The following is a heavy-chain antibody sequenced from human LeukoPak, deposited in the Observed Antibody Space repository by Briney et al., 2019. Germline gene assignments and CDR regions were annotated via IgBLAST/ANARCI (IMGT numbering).Heavy chain of an antibody. CDR1: GFTVSSNY. V-gene: IGHV3-66*01. J-gene: IGHJ5*02. CDR3: ARAQYGSSSGYYWFDP. Sequence: GGSLRLSCAASGFTVSSNYMSWVRQAPGKGLEWVSVIYSGDSTYYADSVKGRFTISRDNSKNTLYLQMNSLRAEDTAVYYCARAQYGSSSGYYWFDPWGQGTLVTVSS. D-gene: IGHD6-6*01. CDR2: IYSGDST.